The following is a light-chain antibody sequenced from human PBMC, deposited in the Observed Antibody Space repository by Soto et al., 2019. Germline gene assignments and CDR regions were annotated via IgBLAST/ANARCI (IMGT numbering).Light chain of an antibody. CDR3: QQLNTYPPT. J-gene: IGKJ4*01. V-gene: IGKV1-9*01. Sequence: GARVTITCRASQDITSYLAWYQQQPGQAPKLLIFAASTLQSGVPSRFSGSGSGTEFTLTVSSLQPEDFATYYCQQLNTYPPTFGGGTKVEIK. CDR2: AAS. CDR1: QDITSY.